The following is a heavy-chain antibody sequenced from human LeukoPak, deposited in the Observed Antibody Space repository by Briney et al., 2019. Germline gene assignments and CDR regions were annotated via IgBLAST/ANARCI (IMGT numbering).Heavy chain of an antibody. Sequence: PGGSLRLSCTASGFPFIEYSMNWVRQAPGKGLEWISYIGIDSGNTKYADSVRGRFTISADKAKSSLHLQMNSLRVEDTAVYYCARDHNYAFDNWGQGTLVSVAS. V-gene: IGHV3-48*01. CDR1: GFPFIEYS. CDR2: IGIDSGNT. J-gene: IGHJ4*02. D-gene: IGHD1-1*01. CDR3: ARDHNYAFDN.